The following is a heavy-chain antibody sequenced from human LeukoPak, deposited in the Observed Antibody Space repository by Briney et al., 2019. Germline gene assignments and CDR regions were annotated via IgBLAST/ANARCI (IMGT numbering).Heavy chain of an antibody. J-gene: IGHJ2*01. Sequence: GSLRLSCAASGFTFSSYSMNWVRQAPGKGLEWVSSISSSSSYIYYADSVKGRFTISRDNAKNSLYLQMNSLRAEDTAVYYCARDIPKFRLELGYFDLWGRGTLVTVSS. CDR1: GFTFSSYS. D-gene: IGHD1-7*01. CDR2: ISSSSSYI. CDR3: ARDIPKFRLELGYFDL. V-gene: IGHV3-21*01.